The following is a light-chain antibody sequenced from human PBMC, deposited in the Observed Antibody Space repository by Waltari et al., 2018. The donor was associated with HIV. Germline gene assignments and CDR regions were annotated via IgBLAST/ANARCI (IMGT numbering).Light chain of an antibody. V-gene: IGLV1-40*01. CDR1: SSNIGAGFD. Sequence: QSVLTQPPSVSGAPGQRVTISCTGNSSNIGAGFDVHWYQQVPETAPKLPLYGDTNRPSGVPDRFSGSKSGTSASLAITGLQAEDEADYYCQSYDSGLSVVFGGGTKLTVL. CDR3: QSYDSGLSVV. CDR2: GDT. J-gene: IGLJ3*02.